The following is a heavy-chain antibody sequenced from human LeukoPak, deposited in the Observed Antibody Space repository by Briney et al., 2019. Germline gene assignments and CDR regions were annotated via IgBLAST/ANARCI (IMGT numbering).Heavy chain of an antibody. D-gene: IGHD5-12*01. Sequence: PGGSLRLSCAASGFTFSDYYMSWIRQAPGRGLEWVSYISSSGSTIYYADSVKGRFTISRDNAKNSLYLQMNSLRAEDTAVYFCARDKGVVATKTFDYWGQGTLVTVSS. CDR3: ARDKGVVATKTFDY. CDR1: GFTFSDYY. CDR2: ISSSGSTI. V-gene: IGHV3-11*04. J-gene: IGHJ4*02.